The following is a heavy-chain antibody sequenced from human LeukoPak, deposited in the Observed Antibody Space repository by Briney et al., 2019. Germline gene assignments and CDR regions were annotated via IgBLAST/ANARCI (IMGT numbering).Heavy chain of an antibody. D-gene: IGHD2-2*01. CDR3: ATFYRSSTSLPPDY. CDR1: GYTLTELS. Sequence: ASVKVSCKVSGYTLTELSMHWVRQAPGKGLEWMGGFDPEDGETIYAQKFQGRVTMTEDTSTDTAYMELSSLRSEDTAVYYCATFYRSSTSLPPDYWGQGTLVTVSS. CDR2: FDPEDGET. V-gene: IGHV1-24*01. J-gene: IGHJ4*02.